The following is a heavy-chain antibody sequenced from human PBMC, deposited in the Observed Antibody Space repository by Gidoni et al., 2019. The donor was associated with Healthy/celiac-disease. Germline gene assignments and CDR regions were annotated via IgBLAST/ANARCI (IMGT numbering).Heavy chain of an antibody. J-gene: IGHJ5*02. D-gene: IGHD3-16*01. V-gene: IGHV4-59*01. CDR2: IYYSGIT. CDR1: GGSISSYY. CDR3: ARDRGGGWFDP. Sequence: HVQLQESGPGLVKPSETLSLTCTVSGGSISSYYWSWIRQPPGKGLEWIGYIYYSGITNYNPSIKSRVTISVDTSKNQFSLKLSSVTAADTAVYYCARDRGGGWFDPWGQGTLVTVSS.